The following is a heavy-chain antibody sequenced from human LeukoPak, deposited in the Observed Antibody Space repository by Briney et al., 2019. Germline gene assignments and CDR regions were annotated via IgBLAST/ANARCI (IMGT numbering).Heavy chain of an antibody. CDR1: GFTFSGSA. D-gene: IGHD5-18*01. CDR3: AKDLRSYSYGPSPFDY. CDR2: IRSKANSYAT. J-gene: IGHJ4*02. V-gene: IGHV3-73*01. Sequence: GGSLRLSCAASGFTFSGSAMHWVRQASGKGLEWVGRIRSKANSYATAYAASVKGRFTISRDDSKNTAYLQMNSLKTEDTAVYYCAKDLRSYSYGPSPFDYWGQGTLVTVSS.